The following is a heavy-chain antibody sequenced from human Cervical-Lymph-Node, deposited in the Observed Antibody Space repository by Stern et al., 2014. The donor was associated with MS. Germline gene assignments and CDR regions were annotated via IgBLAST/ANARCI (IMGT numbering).Heavy chain of an antibody. V-gene: IGHV1-69*09. J-gene: IGHJ5*02. CDR2: IIPLIGLA. CDR1: GGTFSTAYA. D-gene: IGHD2-15*01. Sequence: QVQLVESGAEVKKPAPSVNVSCKASGGTFSTAYAVTWLRQAPGQGPEWMGRIIPLIGLANYAQKFQTRLTITADKSSSTVYMRLSNLTSEDTALYYCARGIVTNRPAATLHNLFDPWGQGTLVTVSS. CDR3: ARGIVTNRPAATLHNLFDP.